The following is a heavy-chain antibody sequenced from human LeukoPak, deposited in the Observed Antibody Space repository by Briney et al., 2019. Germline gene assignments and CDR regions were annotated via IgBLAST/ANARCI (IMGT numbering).Heavy chain of an antibody. V-gene: IGHV3-30-3*01. CDR3: ATGSSWFDH. D-gene: IGHD6-13*01. J-gene: IGHJ5*02. Sequence: PGRSLRLSCAASGFTFSSYAMHWVRQAPGKGLEWVAVISYDGSNKHYADSVKGRFTISRDNSKNTLHLQMNSLRAEDTAVYYCATGSSWFDHWGQGTLVIVSS. CDR1: GFTFSSYA. CDR2: ISYDGSNK.